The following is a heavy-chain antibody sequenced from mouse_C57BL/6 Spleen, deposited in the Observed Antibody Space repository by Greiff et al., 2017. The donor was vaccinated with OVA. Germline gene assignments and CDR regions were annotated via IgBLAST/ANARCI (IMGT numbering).Heavy chain of an antibody. Sequence: EVQRVESGPGMVKPSQSLSLTCTVTGYSITSGYDWHWIRHFPGNKLEWMGYISYSGSTNYNPSLKSRISITHDTSKNHFFLKLNSVTTEDTATYYCARGWLLHFDYWGQGTTLTVSS. CDR3: ARGWLLHFDY. CDR1: GYSITSGYD. J-gene: IGHJ2*01. CDR2: ISYSGST. V-gene: IGHV3-1*01. D-gene: IGHD2-3*01.